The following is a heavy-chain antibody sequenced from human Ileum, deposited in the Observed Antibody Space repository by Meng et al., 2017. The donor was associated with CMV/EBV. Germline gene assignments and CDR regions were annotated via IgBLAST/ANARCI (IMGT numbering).Heavy chain of an antibody. J-gene: IGHJ3*02. V-gene: IGHV4-38-2*02. Sequence: GSLRLSCTVSGYSIRSGYYWGWIRQSPGTGLDWIGSIHYSGSAYYNPSLKSRVTLSIDTSKKQFSLNLRSVTAADTAVYYCARVVAGQWPLDIWGQGTMVTVSS. D-gene: IGHD6-19*01. CDR1: GYSIRSGYY. CDR2: IHYSGSA. CDR3: ARVVAGQWPLDI.